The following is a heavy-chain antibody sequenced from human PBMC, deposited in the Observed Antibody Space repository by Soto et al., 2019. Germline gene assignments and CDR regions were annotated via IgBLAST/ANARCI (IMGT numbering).Heavy chain of an antibody. CDR2: FDPEDGET. V-gene: IGHV1-24*01. CDR1: GYTLTELS. J-gene: IGHJ5*02. Sequence: RASVKVSCKVSGYTLTELSMHWVRQAPGKGLEWLGGFDPEDGETIYAQKFQGRVTMTEDTSTDTVCMELSSLRSEDTALYFCTTYRGDYNFDHWGQGTLVTVSS. CDR3: TTYRGDYNFDH. D-gene: IGHD4-17*01.